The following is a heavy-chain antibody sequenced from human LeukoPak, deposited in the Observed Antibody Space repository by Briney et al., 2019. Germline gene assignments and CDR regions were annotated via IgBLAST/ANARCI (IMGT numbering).Heavy chain of an antibody. CDR1: GFTFSSYG. D-gene: IGHD1-1*01. Sequence: GGSLRLSRAASGFTFSSYGMHWVRQAPGKGLEWVAVISSDGSKNHCADSVKGRFTISRDNSKNTLYLQMSSLRAEDTAVYYCAKTYRYNYYFDDRGQGTLVTVSS. J-gene: IGHJ4*02. V-gene: IGHV3-30*18. CDR2: ISSDGSKN. CDR3: AKTYRYNYYFDD.